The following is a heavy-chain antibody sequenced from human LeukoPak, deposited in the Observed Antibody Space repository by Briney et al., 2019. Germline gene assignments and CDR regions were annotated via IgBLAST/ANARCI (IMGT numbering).Heavy chain of an antibody. CDR2: IKQDGSEK. CDR1: GFTFSNYW. D-gene: IGHD2-2*01. Sequence: GGSLRLSCAASGFTFSNYWMTWVRQAPGKGLEWVANIKQDGSEKYYVASVKGRFTISRDNAKNSLFLQMNTLRAEDTAVYYCARGRVPAGAPYYFDYWGQGTLVTVSS. J-gene: IGHJ4*02. V-gene: IGHV3-7*03. CDR3: ARGRVPAGAPYYFDY.